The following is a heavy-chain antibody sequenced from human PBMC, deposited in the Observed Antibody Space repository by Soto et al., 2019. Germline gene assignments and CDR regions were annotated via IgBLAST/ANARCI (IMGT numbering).Heavy chain of an antibody. CDR1: GYSFTNND. CDR2: MNPGSGDT. Sequence: ASVKVSCTACGYSFTNNDVSWVRQATGQGLEWMGWMNPGSGDTGYAQKFQGRVTMTRDISIATAYMELNNLRSDDTAIYYCARMETFGSLNWFDSWGKGTLVTVSS. CDR3: ARMETFGSLNWFDS. D-gene: IGHD3-16*01. V-gene: IGHV1-8*01. J-gene: IGHJ5*01.